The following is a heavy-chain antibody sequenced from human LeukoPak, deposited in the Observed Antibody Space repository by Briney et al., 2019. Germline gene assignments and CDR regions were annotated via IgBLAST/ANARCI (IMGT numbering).Heavy chain of an antibody. CDR1: GFTFSSYG. D-gene: IGHD5-12*01. Sequence: GGSLRLSCAAPGFTFSSYGMHWVRQAPGKGLEWVAIISYDGSNKSYADSVQGRFTISRDNSKNTLYLQMNSLRAEDTAVYYCARDLGGYSGYDLGAHDYWGQGTLDTVSS. V-gene: IGHV3-30*03. J-gene: IGHJ4*02. CDR2: ISYDGSNK. CDR3: ARDLGGYSGYDLGAHDY.